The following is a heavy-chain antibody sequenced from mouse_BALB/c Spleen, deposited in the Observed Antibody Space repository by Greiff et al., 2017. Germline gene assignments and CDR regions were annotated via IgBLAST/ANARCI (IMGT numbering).Heavy chain of an antibody. D-gene: IGHD4-1*01. J-gene: IGHJ3*01. V-gene: IGHV1-9*01. Sequence: VQLQESGAELMKPGASVKISCKATGYTFSSYWIEWVKQRPGHGLEWIGEILPGSGSTNYNEKFKGKATFTADTSSNTAYMQLSSLTSEDSAVYYCARRLGRPLFAYWGQGTLVTVSA. CDR3: ARRLGRPLFAY. CDR1: GYTFSSYW. CDR2: ILPGSGST.